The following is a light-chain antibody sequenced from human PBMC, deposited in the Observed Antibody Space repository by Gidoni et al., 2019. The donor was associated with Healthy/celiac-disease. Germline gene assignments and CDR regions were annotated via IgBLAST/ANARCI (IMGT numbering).Light chain of an antibody. CDR2: KAS. V-gene: IGKV1-5*03. J-gene: IGKJ4*01. CDR3: QQYNSYL. Sequence: DIQMTQSPSTLSASVGDRVTITCRASQSISSWLAWYQQKPGKAPKLLIYKASSLESGVPSRFRGSGSGTEFTLTISSLQPDDFATYYCQQYNSYLFGGGTKVEIK. CDR1: QSISSW.